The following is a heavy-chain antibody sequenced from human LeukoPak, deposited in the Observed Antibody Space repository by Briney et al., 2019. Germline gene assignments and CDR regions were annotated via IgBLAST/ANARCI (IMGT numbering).Heavy chain of an antibody. V-gene: IGHV4-38-2*02. Sequence: SETLSLTCTVSGYSISSGYYWGWIRQPPGKGLEWIGSIYHSGSTYYNPSLKSRVTISVDTSKNQFSLKLSSVTAADTAVYYCARDGYNYDSGSDYHNWFDPWGQGTLVTVSS. CDR3: ARDGYNYDSGSDYHNWFDP. J-gene: IGHJ5*02. CDR2: IYHSGST. CDR1: GYSISSGYY. D-gene: IGHD3-10*01.